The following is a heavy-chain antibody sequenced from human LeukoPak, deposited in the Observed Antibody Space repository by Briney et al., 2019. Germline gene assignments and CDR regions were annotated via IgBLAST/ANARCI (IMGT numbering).Heavy chain of an antibody. CDR3: ARISPMWYYYDSSGRMGAFDI. CDR2: ISAYNGNT. Sequence: EASVKVSCKASGYTFTSYGISWVRQAPGQGLEWMGWISAYNGNTNYAQKLQGRVTMTTDTSTSTAYMELRSLRSDDTAVYYCARISPMWYYYDSSGRMGAFDIWGQGTMVTVSS. CDR1: GYTFTSYG. V-gene: IGHV1-18*01. J-gene: IGHJ3*02. D-gene: IGHD3-22*01.